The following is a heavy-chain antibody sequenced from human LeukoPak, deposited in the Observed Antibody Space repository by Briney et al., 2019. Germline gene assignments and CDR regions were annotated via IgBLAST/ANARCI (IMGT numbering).Heavy chain of an antibody. CDR2: ISSSSRYT. CDR1: GFTFRSFS. D-gene: IGHD1-26*01. Sequence: GGTQSLSRAASGFTFRSFSMNWVRQAPGKGLELVSSISSSSRYTYYADSVKGRFTISRDNAKNSLFLQMNSLRAEDTAVYYCVSGSPAGDYWGQGTLVTVSS. V-gene: IGHV3-21*01. CDR3: VSGSPAGDY. J-gene: IGHJ4*02.